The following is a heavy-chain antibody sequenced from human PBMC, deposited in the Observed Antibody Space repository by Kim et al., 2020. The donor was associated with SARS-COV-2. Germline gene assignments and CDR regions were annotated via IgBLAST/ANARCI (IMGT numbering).Heavy chain of an antibody. J-gene: IGHJ4*02. V-gene: IGHV6-1*01. CDR3: ARQTSGALDY. Sequence: SQTLSLTCAVSGDSVSSTHATCNWVRQSPSRGLEWLVLTYYRATWSTEYAPSVRSRVAITADTSRNQFSLQLTSVTLEDTAVYFCARQTSGALDYWGQG. CDR1: GDSVSSTHAT. CDR2: TYYRATWST. D-gene: IGHD1-26*01.